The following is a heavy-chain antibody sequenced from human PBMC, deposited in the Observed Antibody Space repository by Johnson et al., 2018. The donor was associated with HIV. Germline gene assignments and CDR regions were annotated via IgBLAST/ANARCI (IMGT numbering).Heavy chain of an antibody. CDR3: AKDFVAFWGRPADAFDI. D-gene: IGHD3-16*01. Sequence: VQLVESGGGVVQPGRSLRLSCTASGFTVSSNYMHWVLHAPGKGLERVSGLSWNSGSIGYADSVKGRFTISRENSKNTLYLQMNSLRVEDTAVYYCAKDFVAFWGRPADAFDIWGQGTMVTVSS. CDR2: LSWNSGSI. J-gene: IGHJ3*02. V-gene: IGHV3-9*01. CDR1: GFTVSSNY.